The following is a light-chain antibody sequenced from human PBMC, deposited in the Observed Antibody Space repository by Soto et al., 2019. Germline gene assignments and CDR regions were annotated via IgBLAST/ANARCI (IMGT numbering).Light chain of an antibody. J-gene: IGKJ4*01. CDR2: VAS. CDR1: QTVMSY. V-gene: IGKV1-39*01. CDR3: QQTYRFPLT. Sequence: DIEMTQSPASLSTSVGGRVNITCRAGQTVMSYLHWYQQKPGQAPNLLIYVASYLHSGVPSRFSGSGSETDFTLTITNVQPEDSATYFCQQTYRFPLTVGGGTKVDIK.